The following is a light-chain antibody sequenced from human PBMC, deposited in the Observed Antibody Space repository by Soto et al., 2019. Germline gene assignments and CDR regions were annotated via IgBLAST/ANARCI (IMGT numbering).Light chain of an antibody. CDR1: QDIRNY. CDR3: QQRSNWPPAWT. Sequence: IQLTQSQSSVSASVGASFAVTCRGRQDIRNYLAWYQQKPGKAPKLLICDASTLYSGVPSRFSGSGSGTDFTLTISSLEPEDFAVYYCQQRSNWPPAWTFGQGNKVDIK. V-gene: IGKV1-9*01. CDR2: DAS. J-gene: IGKJ1*01.